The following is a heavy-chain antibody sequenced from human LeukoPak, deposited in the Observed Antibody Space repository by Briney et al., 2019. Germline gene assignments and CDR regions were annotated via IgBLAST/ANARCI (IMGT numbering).Heavy chain of an antibody. CDR2: ISMNGGEK. D-gene: IGHD6-13*01. CDR1: GFTFTSYW. J-gene: IGHJ4*01. CDR3: ARDGAAAGLYFDL. V-gene: IGHV3-7*01. Sequence: GGSLRLSCGVSGFTFTSYWMYWVRQAPGKGLEWVASISMNGGEKSYVDSVKGRFTISRDNAKNSLYLQLSSLRAEDTAVYYSARDGAAAGLYFDLWGQGTLVTVSS.